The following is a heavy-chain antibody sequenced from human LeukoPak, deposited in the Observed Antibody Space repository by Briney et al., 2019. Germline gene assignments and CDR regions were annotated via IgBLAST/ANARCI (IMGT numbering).Heavy chain of an antibody. J-gene: IGHJ5*02. CDR2: IYPGDSDT. D-gene: IGHD3-16*01. Sequence: GESLQISCKGSGSSFTSYWIGWVRQVPGKGLEWMGIIYPGDSDTRYSPSFQGQVTTSADKSISTAYLQCSSLKASDTAMYSSALRREAEGDWFDPWGQGTLVTVSS. V-gene: IGHV5-51*01. CDR3: ALRREAEGDWFDP. CDR1: GSSFTSYW.